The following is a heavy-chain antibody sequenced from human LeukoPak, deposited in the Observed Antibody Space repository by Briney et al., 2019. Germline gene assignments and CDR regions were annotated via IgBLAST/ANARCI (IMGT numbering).Heavy chain of an antibody. CDR1: GYTLTELS. CDR3: ARGRLYYGSGSYYNSDWFDP. J-gene: IGHJ5*02. CDR2: FDPGDGDT. D-gene: IGHD3-10*01. V-gene: IGHV1-24*01. Sequence: AASVKVSCKVSGYTLTELSMHWVRQAPGKGLEWMGRFDPGDGDTLYAQKFQGRVTMTEDTSTDTAYMELSSLRSEDTAVYYCARGRLYYGSGSYYNSDWFDPWGQGTLVTVSS.